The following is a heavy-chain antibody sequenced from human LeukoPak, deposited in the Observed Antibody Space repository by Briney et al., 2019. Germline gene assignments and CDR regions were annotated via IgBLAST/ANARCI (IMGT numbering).Heavy chain of an antibody. J-gene: IGHJ4*02. CDR3: ARVTVYYDSSGYFDF. Sequence: GGSLRLSCAASGFIFDNYGMSWVRQAPGKGLEWVSGINWNGGSTGYADSVKGRFTISRDKAKNSLYLQLNSLRAEDTALYYCARVTVYYDSSGYFDFWGQGTLVTVSS. D-gene: IGHD3-22*01. CDR1: GFIFDNYG. CDR2: INWNGGST. V-gene: IGHV3-20*04.